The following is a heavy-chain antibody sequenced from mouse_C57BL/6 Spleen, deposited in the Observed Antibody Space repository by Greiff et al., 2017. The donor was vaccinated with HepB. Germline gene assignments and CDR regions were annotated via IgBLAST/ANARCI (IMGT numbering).Heavy chain of an antibody. D-gene: IGHD1-1*01. Sequence: EVQGVESGGGLVKPGGSLKLSCAASGFTFSSYAMSWVRQTPEKRLEWVATISDGGSYTYYPDNVKGRFTISRDNAKNNLYLQMSHLKSEDTAMYYCARDHYYGSSPYFDYWGQGTTLTVSS. J-gene: IGHJ2*01. CDR1: GFTFSSYA. V-gene: IGHV5-4*01. CDR3: ARDHYYGSSPYFDY. CDR2: ISDGGSYT.